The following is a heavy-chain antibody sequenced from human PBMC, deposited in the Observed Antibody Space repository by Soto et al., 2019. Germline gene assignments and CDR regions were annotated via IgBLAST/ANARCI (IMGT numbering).Heavy chain of an antibody. Sequence: SETLSLTCTVSGGSVSSGSYYWSWIRQPPGKGLEWIGYIYYRGSTNYNPSLKSRVTISVDTSKNQFSLKLSSVTAADTAVYYCARERVKQPARGYSYGYAQNWFDPWGQGTLVTVSS. CDR3: ARERVKQPARGYSYGYAQNWFDP. D-gene: IGHD5-18*01. J-gene: IGHJ5*02. CDR2: IYYRGST. V-gene: IGHV4-61*01. CDR1: GGSVSSGSYY.